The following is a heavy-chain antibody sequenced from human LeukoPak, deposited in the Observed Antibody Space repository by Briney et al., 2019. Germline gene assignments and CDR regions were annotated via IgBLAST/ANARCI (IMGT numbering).Heavy chain of an antibody. D-gene: IGHD4-23*01. V-gene: IGHV3-30-3*01. CDR2: ISYDGSNK. CDR3: AASTVVSNFDY. Sequence: PGGSLRLSSAASGFTFSSYAMHWVRQAPGKGLEWVAVISYDGSNKYYADSVKGRFTISRDNSKNTLYLQMNSLRAEDTAVYYCAASTVVSNFDYWGQGTLVTVSS. J-gene: IGHJ4*02. CDR1: GFTFSSYA.